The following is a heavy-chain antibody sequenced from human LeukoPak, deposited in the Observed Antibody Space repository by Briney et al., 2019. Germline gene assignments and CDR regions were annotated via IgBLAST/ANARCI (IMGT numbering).Heavy chain of an antibody. CDR3: ARGTYPQGLDY. D-gene: IGHD3-16*02. J-gene: IGHJ4*02. CDR1: GFTFSSHW. Sequence: GGSLRLSCAASGFTFSSHWMHWVRQAPGKGLVWVSRISNDGRTTSYADSVKGRFTISRDDAKNTVYLQINSLRAEETAVYYCARGTYPQGLDYWGQGTLVTVSS. CDR2: ISNDGRTT. V-gene: IGHV3-74*01.